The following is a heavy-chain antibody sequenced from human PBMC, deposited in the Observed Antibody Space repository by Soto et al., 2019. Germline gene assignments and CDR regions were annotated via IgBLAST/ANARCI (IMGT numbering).Heavy chain of an antibody. V-gene: IGHV3-11*06. CDR3: VRAACGDCYGYGH. CDR2: ISSGSGHI. CDR1: GFTFSDYY. J-gene: IGHJ4*02. D-gene: IGHD5-18*01. Sequence: GGSLRLSCAASGFTFSDYYMSWVRQAPGKGLEWVASISSGSGHIYYADSVKGRFTISRDNAKNSLSLQMSSLRDEDTAVYYCVRAACGDCYGYGHWGQGTLVTVSS.